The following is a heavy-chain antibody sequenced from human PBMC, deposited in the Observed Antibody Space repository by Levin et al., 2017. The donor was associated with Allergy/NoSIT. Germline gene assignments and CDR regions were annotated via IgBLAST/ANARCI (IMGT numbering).Heavy chain of an antibody. J-gene: IGHJ6*02. Sequence: GESLKISCAASGFTFSGYGMHWVRQAPGKGLEWVAVISYDGSNKYYADSVKGRFNISRDNFKNTLYLQMNSLSAEDTAVYYCAKVENGNYCGYYYYGLDVWGQGTTVTVSS. CDR1: GFTFSGYG. CDR2: ISYDGSNK. V-gene: IGHV3-30*18. D-gene: IGHD1-7*01. CDR3: AKVENGNYCGYYYYGLDV.